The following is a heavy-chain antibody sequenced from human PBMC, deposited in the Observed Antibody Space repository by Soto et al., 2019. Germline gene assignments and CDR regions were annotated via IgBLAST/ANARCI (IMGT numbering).Heavy chain of an antibody. V-gene: IGHV1-18*01. CDR2: ISAYNGNT. Sequence: ASVKVSCKASGYTFTSYGISWVRQAPGQGLEWMGWISAYNGNTNYAQKLQGRVTMTTDTSTSTAYMELRSLRSDDTAVYYCASEKGGYSGYDTFDYWGQGTLVTVSS. J-gene: IGHJ4*02. CDR3: ASEKGGYSGYDTFDY. CDR1: GYTFTSYG. D-gene: IGHD5-12*01.